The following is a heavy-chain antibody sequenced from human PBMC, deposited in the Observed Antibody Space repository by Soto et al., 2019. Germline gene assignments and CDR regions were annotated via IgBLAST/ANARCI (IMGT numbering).Heavy chain of an antibody. D-gene: IGHD6-6*01. CDR2: IYYSGST. V-gene: IGHV4-30-4*01. Sequence: QVQLQESGPGLVKPSQTLSLTCTVSGGSISSGDYYWRWIRQPPGKGLEWIGYIYYSGSTYYNPSLKNRVTISVDTSKNPSSLKLSSVTAADTAVYYCARELEDRSSSGHGWFDTWGQGTLFTVSS. CDR1: GGSISSGDYY. CDR3: ARELEDRSSSGHGWFDT. J-gene: IGHJ5*02.